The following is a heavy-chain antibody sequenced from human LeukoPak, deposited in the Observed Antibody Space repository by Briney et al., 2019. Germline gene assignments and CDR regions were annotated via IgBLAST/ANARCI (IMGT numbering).Heavy chain of an antibody. Sequence: ASVKVSYKASGYTFTGYYMHWVRQAPGQGLEWMGWINPNSGGTNYAQKFQGRVTMTRDTSISTAYMELSRLRSDDTAVYYCARSRYYYDSSGGLDYWGQGTLVTVSS. J-gene: IGHJ4*02. CDR1: GYTFTGYY. V-gene: IGHV1-2*02. D-gene: IGHD3-22*01. CDR3: ARSRYYYDSSGGLDY. CDR2: INPNSGGT.